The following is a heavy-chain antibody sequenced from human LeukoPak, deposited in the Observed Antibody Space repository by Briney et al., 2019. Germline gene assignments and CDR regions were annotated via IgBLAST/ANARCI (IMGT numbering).Heavy chain of an antibody. J-gene: IGHJ4*02. CDR1: GFTFSDYP. CDR2: IRSKAYGGTT. CDR3: TRDVLSHPPGYCSSTSCHIAVAAD. D-gene: IGHD2-2*01. V-gene: IGHV3-49*04. Sequence: PGGSLRLSCTGSGFTFSDYPMSWVRQPPGKGLEWVGFIRSKAYGGTTAYSASVKCRFTISSDDSKSIAYLQMNSLKPEDTAVYYCTRDVLSHPPGYCSSTSCHIAVAADWGQGTLVTVSS.